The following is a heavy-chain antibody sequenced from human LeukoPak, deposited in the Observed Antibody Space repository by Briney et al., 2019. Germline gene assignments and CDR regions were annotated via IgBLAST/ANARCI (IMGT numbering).Heavy chain of an antibody. Sequence: KSGGSLRLSCAASGFTFSSYSMNWVRQAPGKGLEWVSSISSSSSYVYYADSVKGRFTISRDNARNSLYLQMNNLRGEDTAIYYCARDAGNGGYGCDLWGQGTLVTVSS. CDR2: ISSSSSYV. D-gene: IGHD5-12*01. CDR1: GFTFSSYS. CDR3: ARDAGNGGYGCDL. V-gene: IGHV3-21*01. J-gene: IGHJ5*02.